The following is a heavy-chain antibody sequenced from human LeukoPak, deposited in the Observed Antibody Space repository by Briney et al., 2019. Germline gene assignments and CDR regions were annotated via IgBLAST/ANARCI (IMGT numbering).Heavy chain of an antibody. CDR1: GGSISSSSYY. CDR3: ARGRDPAATYCYYYYMDV. Sequence: SETLSLTCTVSGGSISSSSYYWGWIRQPPGKGLEWIGSIHYSGSTYYNPSLKSRVTISVDTSKNQFSLKLSSVTAADTAVYYCARGRDPAATYCYYYYMDVWGKGTTVTVSS. J-gene: IGHJ6*03. D-gene: IGHD2-2*01. CDR2: IHYSGST. V-gene: IGHV4-39*07.